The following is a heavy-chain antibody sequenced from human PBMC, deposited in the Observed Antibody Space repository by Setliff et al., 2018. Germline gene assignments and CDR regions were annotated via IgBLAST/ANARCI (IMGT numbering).Heavy chain of an antibody. CDR3: AKDHAGSGWSHTA. CDR1: GFTFSYYA. J-gene: IGHJ4*02. Sequence: GGSLRLSCAASGFTFSYYAMTWVRQAPGKGLEWVSSITGNGGSTFYAESVKGRFTISRDNSKNTLYLQMNSLRAEDTAVYYCAKDHAGSGWSHTAWGQGALVTVSS. D-gene: IGHD6-19*01. CDR2: ITGNGGST. V-gene: IGHV3-23*01.